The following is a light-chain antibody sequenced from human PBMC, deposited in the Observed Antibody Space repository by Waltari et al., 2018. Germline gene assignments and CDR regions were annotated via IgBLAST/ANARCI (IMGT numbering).Light chain of an antibody. Sequence: DIQMTQSPSAMSASVGDRVTITCRASQGITIHLAWFQQKPGKAPRRLIYCASTLQSGVPSRFSGSGSGTEFTLTISSLQPEYFATYYCLQYFDYPVAFGGGTKVEI. CDR2: CAS. V-gene: IGKV1-17*03. J-gene: IGKJ4*01. CDR1: QGITIH. CDR3: LQYFDYPVA.